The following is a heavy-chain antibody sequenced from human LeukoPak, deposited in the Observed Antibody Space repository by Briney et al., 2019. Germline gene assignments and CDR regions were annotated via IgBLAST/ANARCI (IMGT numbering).Heavy chain of an antibody. J-gene: IGHJ4*02. V-gene: IGHV1-2*02. Sequence: ASVKVSCKASGYTFTGYYMHWVRQAPGQGLEWMGWINPNSGGTNYAQKFQGRVTMTRDTSISTAYMELSRLRSDDTAIYYCARERSLIYGDYGSYFDYWGQGTLVTVSS. D-gene: IGHD4-17*01. CDR3: ARERSLIYGDYGSYFDY. CDR2: INPNSGGT. CDR1: GYTFTGYY.